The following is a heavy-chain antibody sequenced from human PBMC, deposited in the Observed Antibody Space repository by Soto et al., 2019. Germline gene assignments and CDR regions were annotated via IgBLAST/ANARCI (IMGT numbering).Heavy chain of an antibody. V-gene: IGHV3-33*01. J-gene: IGHJ4*02. CDR2: IWCDGSNK. D-gene: IGHD1-26*01. Sequence: QVQLVESGGGVVQPGRSLRLSCATSGFTFSSYGMHWVRQAPGKGPEWVAVIWCDGSNKYYADSVKGRFTISGDNFKNTLFLQINSLRAEDTALYYCARGSGNQYNTFDYWGQGTLVTVSS. CDR1: GFTFSSYG. CDR3: ARGSGNQYNTFDY.